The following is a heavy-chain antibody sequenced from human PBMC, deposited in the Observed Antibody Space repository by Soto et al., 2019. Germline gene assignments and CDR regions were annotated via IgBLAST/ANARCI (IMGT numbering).Heavy chain of an antibody. J-gene: IGHJ6*02. CDR3: ARDQEDIVVVINYGMDV. CDR2: INPKSGDT. Sequence: VASVKVSCKASEYTFIGFHLHWVRQAPGQGLEWMGWINPKSGDTNYAQKLQGRVTMTTDTSTSTAYMELRSLRSDDTAVYYCARDQEDIVVVINYGMDVRGQGTTVTVSS. D-gene: IGHD2-2*01. CDR1: EYTFIGFH. V-gene: IGHV1-18*04.